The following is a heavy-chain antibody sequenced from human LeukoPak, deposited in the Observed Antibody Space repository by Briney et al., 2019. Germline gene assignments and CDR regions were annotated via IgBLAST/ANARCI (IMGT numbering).Heavy chain of an antibody. CDR2: IFYDGSTK. D-gene: IGHD1-26*01. Sequence: PGGSLRLSCAASGFTFTNYAMHWVRQAPGKGLEWVAVIFYDGSTKYYADSVKGRFTISRDDSKNTLYLQMNSLKTEDTAVYYCTTDLGGVGATSGTWGQGTLVTVSS. V-gene: IGHV3-30*04. CDR3: TTDLGGVGATSGT. J-gene: IGHJ4*02. CDR1: GFTFTNYA.